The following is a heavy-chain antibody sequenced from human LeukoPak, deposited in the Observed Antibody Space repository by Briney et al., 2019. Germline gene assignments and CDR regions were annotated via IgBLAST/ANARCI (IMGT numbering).Heavy chain of an antibody. CDR2: INHSGST. Sequence: SETLSLTCTVSGGSISDSYYYWGWIRQPPGKGLEWIGEINHSGSTNYNPSLKSRVTISVDTSKNQFSLKLSSVTAADTAVYYCARGGWLDYWGQGTLVTVSS. V-gene: IGHV4-39*07. CDR3: ARGGWLDY. CDR1: GGSISDSYYY. D-gene: IGHD3-22*01. J-gene: IGHJ4*02.